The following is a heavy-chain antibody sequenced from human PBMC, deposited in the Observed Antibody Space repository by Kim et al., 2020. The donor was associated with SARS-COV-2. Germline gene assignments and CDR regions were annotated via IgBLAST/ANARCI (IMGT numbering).Heavy chain of an antibody. CDR3: ARDYYSGSAGGHLDL. CDR1: TFIFSSHS. J-gene: IGHJ2*01. CDR2: ISSSSDAI. V-gene: IGHV3-48*02. D-gene: IGHD1-26*01. Sequence: GGSLRLSCVASTFIFSSHSMNWVRQAPGKGPEWVSHISSSSDAIHYADSVKGRFTVSRDNAKNSLYPQMSSLRDEDTAVYYCARDYYSGSAGGHLDLWGR.